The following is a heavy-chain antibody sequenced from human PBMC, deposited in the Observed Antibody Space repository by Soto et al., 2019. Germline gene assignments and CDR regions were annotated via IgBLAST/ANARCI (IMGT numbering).Heavy chain of an antibody. CDR1: GGFSSSYY. Sequence: SETLSLTCTVSGGFSSSYYWSWIRRPPGKGLELIGYIYYSGSTKYNPSLKSRVTISIDTSKNQFSLKLSSVTAADTAVYYCARGGYGMDVWGQGTTVTVSS. CDR2: IYYSGST. J-gene: IGHJ6*02. V-gene: IGHV4-59*01. CDR3: ARGGYGMDV.